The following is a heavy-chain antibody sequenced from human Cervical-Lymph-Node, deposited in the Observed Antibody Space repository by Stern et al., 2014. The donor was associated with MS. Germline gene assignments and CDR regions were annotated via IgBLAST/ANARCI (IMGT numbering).Heavy chain of an antibody. D-gene: IGHD6-19*01. V-gene: IGHV3-21*02. J-gene: IGHJ3*02. CDR1: GFTFTSYT. Sequence: EVQLAESGGGLVKPGGSLRLSCAASGFTFTSYTINWVRQAPGKGLEWVSSISTSSSYIYYADSLKGRFTISRDNAKNSVSLQMNSLRAEDTAVYYCARGADIAVVSTAFDIWGQGTMVTVSS. CDR3: ARGADIAVVSTAFDI. CDR2: ISTSSSYI.